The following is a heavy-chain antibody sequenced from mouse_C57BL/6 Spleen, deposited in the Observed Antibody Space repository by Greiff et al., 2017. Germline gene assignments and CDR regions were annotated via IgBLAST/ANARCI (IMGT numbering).Heavy chain of an antibody. J-gene: IGHJ4*01. CDR3: ASPYGYEGAMDY. V-gene: IGHV1-76*01. Sequence: QVHVKQSGAELVRPGASVKLSCKASGYTFTDYYINWVKQRPGQGLEWIARIYPGSGNTYYNEKFKGKATLTAEKSSSTAYMQLSSLTSEDSAVYFCASPYGYEGAMDYWGQGTSVTVSS. CDR2: IYPGSGNT. D-gene: IGHD2-2*01. CDR1: GYTFTDYY.